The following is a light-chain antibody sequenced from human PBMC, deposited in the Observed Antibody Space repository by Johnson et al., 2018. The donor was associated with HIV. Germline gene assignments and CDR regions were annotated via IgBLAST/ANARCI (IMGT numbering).Light chain of an antibody. J-gene: IGLJ1*01. CDR1: SSNIGNTY. V-gene: IGLV1-51*01. CDR3: GTLDSSLSVL. Sequence: VLTQPPSVSAAPGQKVTISCSGSSSNIGNTYVSWYQQLPGTAPKLLIYGNNKRPSGIPDRFSGSKSGTSATLGITGLQTGDEADYFCGTLDSSLSVLLGTGTKVTDL. CDR2: GNN.